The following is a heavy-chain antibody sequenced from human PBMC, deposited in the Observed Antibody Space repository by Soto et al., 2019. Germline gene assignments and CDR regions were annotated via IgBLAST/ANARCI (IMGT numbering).Heavy chain of an antibody. J-gene: IGHJ4*02. D-gene: IGHD6-13*01. Sequence: GASVKVSCKASGYTFTSYAMHWVRQAPGQGLEWMGWINPNSGGTNYAQKFQGWVTMTRDTSISTAYMELSRLRSDDTAVYYCARDRGIAPNLFDYWGQGTLVTVSS. CDR2: INPNSGGT. V-gene: IGHV1-2*04. CDR3: ARDRGIAPNLFDY. CDR1: GYTFTSYA.